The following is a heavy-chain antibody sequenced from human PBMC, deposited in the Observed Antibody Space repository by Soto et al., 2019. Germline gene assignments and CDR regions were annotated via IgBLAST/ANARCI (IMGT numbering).Heavy chain of an antibody. Sequence: PGESLKISCKGSGYSFTSYWISWVRQMPGKGLEWMGRIDPSDSYTNYSPSFQGHVTISADKSISTAYLQWSSLKASDTAMYYCARHLGRYYYGSGSSTPGPYYGMDVWGQGTTVTVSS. J-gene: IGHJ6*02. CDR2: IDPSDSYT. D-gene: IGHD3-10*01. V-gene: IGHV5-10-1*01. CDR3: ARHLGRYYYGSGSSTPGPYYGMDV. CDR1: GYSFTSYW.